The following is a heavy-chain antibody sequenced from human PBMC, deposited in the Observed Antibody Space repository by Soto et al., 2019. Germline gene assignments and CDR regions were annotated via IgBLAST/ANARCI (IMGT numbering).Heavy chain of an antibody. J-gene: IGHJ5*02. CDR1: GFTLSSYA. D-gene: IGHD3-22*01. V-gene: IGHV3-64D*06. CDR2: ITGNEGST. CDR3: VTASFSYYYDIGGYPT. Sequence: GGSLRLSCSDSGFTLSSYAMRGVRQAPGKGLEYVSAITGNEGSTYYADSVKGRFAISRDNSRNTLYLQMSSLRAEDTAVYYCVTASFSYYYDIGGYPTWGQGTLVTVSS.